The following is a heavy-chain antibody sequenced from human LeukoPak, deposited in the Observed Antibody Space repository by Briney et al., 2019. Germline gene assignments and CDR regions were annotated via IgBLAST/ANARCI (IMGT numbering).Heavy chain of an antibody. Sequence: PGGSLRLSCAASGFTFDDYAMHWVRPSPGKGLEWVSLISGDGGRTYYADSVKGRFTISRDNRRNSLYLQMNSLTTEDSALYYCAKGLGFSYGVGFDYWGQGTLVTVSS. CDR2: ISGDGGRT. V-gene: IGHV3-43*02. D-gene: IGHD5-18*01. J-gene: IGHJ4*02. CDR3: AKGLGFSYGVGFDY. CDR1: GFTFDDYA.